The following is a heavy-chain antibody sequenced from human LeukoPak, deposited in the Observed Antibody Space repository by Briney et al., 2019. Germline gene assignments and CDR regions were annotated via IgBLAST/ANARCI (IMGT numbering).Heavy chain of an antibody. J-gene: IGHJ5*02. D-gene: IGHD6-13*01. V-gene: IGHV4-38-2*02. CDR2: IYYSGST. CDR3: ARASSSWYSCWFDP. CDR1: GDSVSSDYY. Sequence: SETLFLTCPVSGDSVSSDYYWGWIRQPPGKGLEWIGSIYYSGSTYYNPSLKSRVTISVDTSKNQFSLKLSSVTAADTAVYYCARASSSWYSCWFDPWGQGTLVTVSS.